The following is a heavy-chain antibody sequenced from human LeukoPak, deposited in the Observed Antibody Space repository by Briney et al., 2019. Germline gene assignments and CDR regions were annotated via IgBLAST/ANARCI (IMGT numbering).Heavy chain of an antibody. Sequence: GGSLRLSCAGSGFTFSDYYMTWIRQAPGKGLEWVAYMSNSGSSIYYTDSVRGRFTISRDNANNSLYLQMNSLRPEDTAVYYCARGKRRFWFDPWGQGTLVTVAT. CDR2: MSNSGSSI. CDR3: ARGKRRFWFDP. V-gene: IGHV3-11*01. D-gene: IGHD3-3*01. CDR1: GFTFSDYY. J-gene: IGHJ5*02.